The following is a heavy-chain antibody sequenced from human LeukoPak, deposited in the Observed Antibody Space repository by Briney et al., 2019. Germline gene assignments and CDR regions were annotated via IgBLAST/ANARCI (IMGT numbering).Heavy chain of an antibody. Sequence: ASVKVSCKASGYTFTGYYMHWVRQAPGQGLEWMGWINPNSGGTNYAQKFQGRVTMTRDTSISTAYMELSRLRSDDTAVYYCAREHDYSNYYDAFDVWGQGTMVTVSS. CDR3: AREHDYSNYYDAFDV. V-gene: IGHV1-2*02. CDR1: GYTFTGYY. CDR2: INPNSGGT. J-gene: IGHJ3*01. D-gene: IGHD4-11*01.